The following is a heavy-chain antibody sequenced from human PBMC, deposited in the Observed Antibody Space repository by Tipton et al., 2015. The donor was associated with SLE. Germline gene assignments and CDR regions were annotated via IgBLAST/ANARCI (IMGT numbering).Heavy chain of an antibody. CDR1: GLSMTTRPW. D-gene: IGHD2-2*01. Sequence: TLSLTCSVAGLSMTTRPWWTWVRQPPGKGLEWVGEVHHTGGNNYNPSLKSRVAISVDTSNNQFSLNLKSVTAADTAVFYCAVGYCSSTSCQREYFQHWGQGILATVSS. CDR2: VHHTGGN. CDR3: AVGYCSSTSCQREYFQH. J-gene: IGHJ1*01. V-gene: IGHV4-4*02.